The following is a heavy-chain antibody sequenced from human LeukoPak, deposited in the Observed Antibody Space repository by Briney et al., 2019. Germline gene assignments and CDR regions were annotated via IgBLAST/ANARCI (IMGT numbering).Heavy chain of an antibody. J-gene: IGHJ4*02. CDR2: INKDGSGT. CDR3: ARGCCSVSGLYFEF. Sequence: GGSLRLSCAATGFTFSNYFMGWVRQAPGKGLEWVANINKDGSGTSYADSVKGRLTISRDNAKNSLYLQMNGLRVEDTAIYYCARGCCSVSGLYFEFWGQGSLVTVSS. D-gene: IGHD3-9*01. V-gene: IGHV3-7*03. CDR1: GFTFSNYF.